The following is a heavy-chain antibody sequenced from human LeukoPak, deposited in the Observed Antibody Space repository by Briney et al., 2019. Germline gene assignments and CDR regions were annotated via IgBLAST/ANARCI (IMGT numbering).Heavy chain of an antibody. V-gene: IGHV3-48*03. Sequence: GGSLRLSCAGSGFTFSSYEMNWVRQAPGKGLEWVSSISSGAATKYYADSVKGRFTISRDNAKNSLDLQMNSLRAEDTAVYYCARVGVLSSSWLVYWGQGTLVTVSS. CDR2: ISSGAATK. CDR1: GFTFSSYE. J-gene: IGHJ4*02. CDR3: ARVGVLSSSWLVY. D-gene: IGHD6-13*01.